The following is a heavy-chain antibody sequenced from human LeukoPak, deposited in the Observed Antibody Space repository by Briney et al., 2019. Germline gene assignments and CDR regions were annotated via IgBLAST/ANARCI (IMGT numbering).Heavy chain of an antibody. Sequence: ESGPTLVKPTQTLTLTCTFSGFSLSTSGVGVGWIREPPGKALEWLALIYWNDDKRYSPSLKSRLTITKDTSKNQVVLTMTNMDPVDTATYYCAHSSSIFEAYYSSSSEVWFDPWGQGTLVTVSS. CDR3: AHSSSIFEAYYSSSSEVWFDP. CDR1: GFSLSTSGVG. CDR2: IYWNDDK. D-gene: IGHD6-6*01. V-gene: IGHV2-5*01. J-gene: IGHJ5*02.